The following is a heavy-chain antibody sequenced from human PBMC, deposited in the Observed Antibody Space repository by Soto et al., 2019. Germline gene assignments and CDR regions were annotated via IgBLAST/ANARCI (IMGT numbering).Heavy chain of an antibody. CDR1: GFSLSTSGVG. V-gene: IGHV2-5*02. CDR2: MYWDDEK. CDR3: AHRVLRTVFGLVTTTAIYFDF. Sequence: QITLNESGPTLVKPTETLTLTCTFSGFSLSTSGVGVGWIRQSPGKAPEWLALMYWDDEKRYSASLNSRLTISKDASKVEVVLTMANVDPADTATYHCAHRVLRTVFGLVTTTAIYFDFWGQGTPVAVSS. D-gene: IGHD3-3*01. J-gene: IGHJ4*02.